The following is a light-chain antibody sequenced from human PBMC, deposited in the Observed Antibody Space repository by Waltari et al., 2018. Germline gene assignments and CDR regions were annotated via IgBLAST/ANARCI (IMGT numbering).Light chain of an antibody. CDR1: SSDVGAYNY. J-gene: IGLJ1*01. Sequence: QSALTQLPSASGSPGPSVTISCPGTSSDVGAYNYVSWYQQHPGKAPKLMVYEVSKRPSGVPDRFSGSKSGNTASLTVSGLQAEDEADYFCSSYAGSKYVFGTGTKLTVL. V-gene: IGLV2-8*01. CDR2: EVS. CDR3: SSYAGSKYV.